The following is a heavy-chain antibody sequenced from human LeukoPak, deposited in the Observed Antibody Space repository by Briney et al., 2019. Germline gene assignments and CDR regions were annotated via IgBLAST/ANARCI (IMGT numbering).Heavy chain of an antibody. D-gene: IGHD3-10*02. Sequence: PGGSLRLSCAASGFTFSSYEMNWVRQAPGKGLEWVSYISSSGSTIYYADSVKGRFTISRDNAKNSLFLQMNSLRAEDTAVYYCAELGITMIGGVWGKGTTVTISS. CDR1: GFTFSSYE. CDR3: AELGITMIGGV. J-gene: IGHJ6*04. CDR2: ISSSGSTI. V-gene: IGHV3-48*03.